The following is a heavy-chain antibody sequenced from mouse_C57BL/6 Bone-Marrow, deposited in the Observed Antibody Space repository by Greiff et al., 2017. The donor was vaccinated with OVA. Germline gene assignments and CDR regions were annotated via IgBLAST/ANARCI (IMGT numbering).Heavy chain of an antibody. CDR1: GYTFTSYW. CDR2: IYPGSGST. J-gene: IGHJ4*01. D-gene: IGHD1-1*01. Sequence: VQLQQPGAELVKPGASVKMSCKASGYTFTSYWITWVKQRPGQGLEWIGDIYPGSGSTNYNEKFKSKATLTVDTSSSTAYMQLSSLTSEDSAVYYCARLDGSSFYAMDYWGQGTSVTVSS. CDR3: ARLDGSSFYAMDY. V-gene: IGHV1-55*01.